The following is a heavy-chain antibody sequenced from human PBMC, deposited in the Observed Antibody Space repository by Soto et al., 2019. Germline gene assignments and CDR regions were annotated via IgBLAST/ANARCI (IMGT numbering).Heavy chain of an antibody. CDR3: ARDREVDTAMVTYYYGMDX. CDR2: IGYDGSNK. J-gene: IGHJ6*02. Sequence: GGSLRLSCAASGFTFSSYGMHWVRQAPGKGLEWVSVIGYDGSNKYYAYSVKVRFTIYRDNSKNTLYLQMNSLRDEDTAVYYCARDREVDTAMVTYYYGMDXWGQVTTVTVS. CDR1: GFTFSSYG. V-gene: IGHV3-33*01. D-gene: IGHD5-18*01.